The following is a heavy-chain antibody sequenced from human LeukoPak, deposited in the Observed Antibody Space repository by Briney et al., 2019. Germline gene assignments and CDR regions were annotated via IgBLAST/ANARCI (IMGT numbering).Heavy chain of an antibody. CDR1: GFTFSIYS. D-gene: IGHD1-26*01. CDR2: ISSSSSYI. J-gene: IGHJ6*03. CDR3: AKGRGWEASYYYYYVDV. Sequence: GGSLRLSCAASGFTFSIYSMNWVRQAPGKGLEWVSSISSSSSYIYYADSVKGRFTISRDNAKNTLYLQMNSLRAEDTAVYYCAKGRGWEASYYYYYVDVWGKGTTVTISS. V-gene: IGHV3-21*01.